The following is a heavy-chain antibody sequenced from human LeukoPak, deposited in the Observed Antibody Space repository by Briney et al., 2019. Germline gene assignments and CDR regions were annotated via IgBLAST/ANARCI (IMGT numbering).Heavy chain of an antibody. CDR3: ARDRSESGIAAAGDDY. V-gene: IGHV3-21*01. Sequence: GGSLSLSCAASGFTFSSYSMNWVRQAPGKGLEWVSSISSSSSYIYYADSVKGRFTISRDNAKNSLYLQMNSLRAEDTAVYYCARDRSESGIAAAGDDYWGQGTLVTVSS. CDR2: ISSSSSYI. CDR1: GFTFSSYS. J-gene: IGHJ4*02. D-gene: IGHD6-13*01.